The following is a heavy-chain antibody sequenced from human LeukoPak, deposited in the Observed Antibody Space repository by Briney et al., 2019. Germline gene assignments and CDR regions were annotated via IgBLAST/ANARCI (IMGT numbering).Heavy chain of an antibody. CDR1: GGSFSDYY. CDR3: ARVRSSYDFRSGSNDY. CDR2: INHSGST. J-gene: IGHJ4*02. V-gene: IGHV4-34*01. Sequence: NPSETLSLTCGVYGGSFSDYYWSWIRQPPGKGLEWIGEINHSGSTNYNPSLKSRVTISVDTSKNQLSLKLSSVTAADTAVYYCARVRSSYDFRSGSNDYWGQGTLVTVSS. D-gene: IGHD3-3*01.